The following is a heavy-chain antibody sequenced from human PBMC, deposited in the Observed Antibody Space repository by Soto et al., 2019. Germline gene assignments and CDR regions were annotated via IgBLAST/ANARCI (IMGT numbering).Heavy chain of an antibody. Sequence: QVQLVQSGVEVKMPGASVKLSCKTYGYAFTNYGVTWVRQVSGQGLEWIGWVSGYNRNTNCAQKFEDRVIMTTDTSTNTAHMELRSLRSDDTGIDYCARERQFQPLIYWSRGTLLTVSP. CDR2: VSGYNRNT. D-gene: IGHD6-19*01. CDR3: ARERQFQPLIY. J-gene: IGHJ4*02. V-gene: IGHV1-18*01. CDR1: GYAFTNYG.